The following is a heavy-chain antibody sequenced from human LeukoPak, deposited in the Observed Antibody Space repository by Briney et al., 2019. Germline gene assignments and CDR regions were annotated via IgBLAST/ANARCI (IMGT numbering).Heavy chain of an antibody. D-gene: IGHD4-11*01. CDR2: IYYSGST. Sequence: PSETLSLTCTVSGGSISSYYWSWIRQPPGKGLEWIGYIYYSGSTNYNPSLKSRVTISVDTSKNQFSLKLSSVTAADTAVYYCAREGAYSNFLFDYWGQGTLVTVSS. CDR3: AREGAYSNFLFDY. CDR1: GGSISSYY. V-gene: IGHV4-59*01. J-gene: IGHJ4*02.